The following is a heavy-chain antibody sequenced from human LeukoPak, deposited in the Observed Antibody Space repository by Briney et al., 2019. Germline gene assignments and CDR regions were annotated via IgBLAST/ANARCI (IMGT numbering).Heavy chain of an antibody. CDR2: IQPHGREK. V-gene: IGHV3-7*01. CDR3: AKVLSSTSRLTPFDF. J-gene: IGHJ4*02. Sequence: GGSLRLSCAASGFTFSSYEMNWVRQAPGKGLEWVANIQPHGREKYFVDSVKDRFAISRDNAKNSLYLQMNSLRAEDTAVYYCAKVLSSTSRLTPFDFWGQGTLVTVSS. CDR1: GFTFSSYE. D-gene: IGHD6-13*01.